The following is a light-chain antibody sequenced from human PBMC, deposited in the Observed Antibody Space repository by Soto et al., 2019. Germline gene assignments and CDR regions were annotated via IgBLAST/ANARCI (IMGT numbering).Light chain of an antibody. V-gene: IGLV1-44*01. CDR3: AAWDDSLNGWV. CDR2: KSS. Sequence: QSVLTQPPSASGTPGQRVTISCSGSSSDIGSNTVNWYQKLPGTAPKLLIFKSSQRPSGVPDRFSASKSGTSASLAISGLQSEDEADYYCAAWDDSLNGWVFGGGTKLTVL. J-gene: IGLJ3*02. CDR1: SSDIGSNT.